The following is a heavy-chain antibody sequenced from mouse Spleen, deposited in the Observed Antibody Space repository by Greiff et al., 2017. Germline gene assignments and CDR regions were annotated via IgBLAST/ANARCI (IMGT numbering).Heavy chain of an antibody. CDR3: ARDRRYGNLPYYFDY. CDR1: GYSITSGYY. J-gene: IGHJ2*01. CDR2: ISYDGSN. Sequence: DVQLQESGPGLVKPSQSLSLTCSVTGYSITSGYYWNWIRQFPGNKLEWMGYISYDGSNNYNPSLKNRISITRDTSKNQFFLKLNSVTTEDTATYYCARDRRYGNLPYYFDYWGQGTTLTVSS. V-gene: IGHV3-6*01. D-gene: IGHD2-10*02.